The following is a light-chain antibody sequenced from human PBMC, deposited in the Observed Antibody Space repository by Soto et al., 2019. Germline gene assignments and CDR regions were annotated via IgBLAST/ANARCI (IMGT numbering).Light chain of an antibody. J-gene: IGLJ2*01. CDR3: CSYAGSYTWV. CDR1: SSDVGGYKY. CDR2: DVT. V-gene: IGLV2-11*01. Sequence: QSALTQPRSVSGSPGQSVTISCTGTSSDVGGYKYVSWYQQHPGKVPKLMIYDVTKQPSGVPDRFSGSKSGNTASLTISGLQAEDEADYYCCSYAGSYTWVFGGGTKLTVL.